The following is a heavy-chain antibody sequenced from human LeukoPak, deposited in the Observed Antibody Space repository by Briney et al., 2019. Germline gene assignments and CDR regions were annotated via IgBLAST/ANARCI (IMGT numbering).Heavy chain of an antibody. Sequence: GGSLRLSCAASVFTFRGYAITWVRQTPGKGVEWVSAISGSGAGTYYADSVKGRFTIPRDNSNNRLYLQMKRLRAEARAGDFFAKDGTGDWPHAFHIWPQGPMVSVSS. J-gene: IGHJ3*02. CDR1: VFTFRGYA. CDR3: AKDGTGDWPHAFHI. CDR2: ISGSGAGT. D-gene: IGHD2-21*02. V-gene: IGHV3-23*01.